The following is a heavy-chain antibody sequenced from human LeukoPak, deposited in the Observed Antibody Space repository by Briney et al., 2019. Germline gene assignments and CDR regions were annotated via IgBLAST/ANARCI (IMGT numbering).Heavy chain of an antibody. CDR2: ISSSSSTI. CDR1: RFAVSNNY. J-gene: IGHJ6*03. Sequence: GGSLRLSCAASRFAVSNNYMSWVRQAPGKGLEWVSYISSSSSTIYYADSVKGRFTISRDNAKNSLYLQMNSLRAEDTAVYYCAREGVDYDFWSGYYRYYMDVWGKGTTVTVSS. CDR3: AREGVDYDFWSGYYRYYMDV. D-gene: IGHD3-3*01. V-gene: IGHV3-48*01.